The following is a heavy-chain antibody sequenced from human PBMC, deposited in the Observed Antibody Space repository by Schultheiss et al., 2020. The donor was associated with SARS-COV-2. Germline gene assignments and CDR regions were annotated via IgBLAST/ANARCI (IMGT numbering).Heavy chain of an antibody. V-gene: IGHV4-59*12. CDR1: GGSISSYH. D-gene: IGHD3-3*01. CDR2: IYYSGST. CDR3: ARVRSPLTIFGTRDWFDP. Sequence: SETLSLTCTVSGGSISSYHWSWIRQPAGKGLEWIGYIYYSGSTNYNPSLKSRVTISVDTSKNQFSLKLSSVTAADTAVYYCARVRSPLTIFGTRDWFDPWGQGTLVTVSS. J-gene: IGHJ5*02.